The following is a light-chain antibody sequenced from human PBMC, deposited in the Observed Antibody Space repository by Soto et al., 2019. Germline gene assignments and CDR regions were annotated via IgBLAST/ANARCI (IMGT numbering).Light chain of an antibody. CDR3: QEYDNWPRT. J-gene: IGKJ1*01. V-gene: IGKV3-15*01. CDR1: QSVSSN. Sequence: IVMTQSPATPSVSPGGTATLSCRPIQSVSSNLAWYQQKPCQAPRLLIYGACNRATGIPARFSGSGSGTEFTHTISSLQSEDFAVYYCQEYDNWPRTFGQGTKV. CDR2: GAC.